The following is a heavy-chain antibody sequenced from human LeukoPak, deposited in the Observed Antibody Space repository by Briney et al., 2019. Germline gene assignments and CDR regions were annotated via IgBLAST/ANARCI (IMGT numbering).Heavy chain of an antibody. Sequence: SETLSLTCTVSGGSISSYYWSWIRQPPGKGLEWIGYIYYSGSTIYNPSLKSRVTMSGDTSKNQFSLKLTSVTAADTAVYYCARGDYYYYYGMDVWGQGTTVTVSS. CDR1: GGSISSYY. CDR3: ARGDYYYYYGMDV. V-gene: IGHV4-59*01. CDR2: IYYSGST. J-gene: IGHJ6*02.